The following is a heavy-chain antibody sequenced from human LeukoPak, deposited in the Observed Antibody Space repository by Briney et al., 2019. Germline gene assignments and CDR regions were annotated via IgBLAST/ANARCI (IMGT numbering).Heavy chain of an antibody. CDR2: IKQDGSEK. CDR1: GFTFSSYW. V-gene: IGHV3-7*03. Sequence: GGSLRLSCAASGFTFSSYWMSRVRQAPGKGLEWVAKIKQDGSEKYYVDSVKGRFTISRDNAKNSLYLQMNSLRAEDTAVYYCARYYCTSTTCYLFDYWGQGTLVTVSS. CDR3: ARYYCTSTTCYLFDY. J-gene: IGHJ4*02. D-gene: IGHD2-2*01.